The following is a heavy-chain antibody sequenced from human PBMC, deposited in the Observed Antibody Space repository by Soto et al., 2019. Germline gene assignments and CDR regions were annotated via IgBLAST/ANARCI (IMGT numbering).Heavy chain of an antibody. Sequence: QEQLVQAGAEVKKPGSSVRISCRASGGTFSNDAVSWVRQAPGQGRQWMGGIIPIFGTTHYAQKFQGRVTITADESTATAYMELRSVTSEDTVVYYCATGLRTGNYGMDVWGQGTAVTVSS. J-gene: IGHJ6*02. V-gene: IGHV1-69*01. CDR2: IIPIFGTT. CDR1: GGTFSNDA. CDR3: ATGLRTGNYGMDV. D-gene: IGHD3-10*01.